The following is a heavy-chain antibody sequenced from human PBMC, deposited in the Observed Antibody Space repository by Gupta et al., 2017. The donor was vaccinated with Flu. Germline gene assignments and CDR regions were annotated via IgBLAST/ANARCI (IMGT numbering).Heavy chain of an antibody. CDR1: GFTFSSYG. CDR2: ISYDGSNK. D-gene: IGHD2-15*01. V-gene: IGHV3-30*18. CDR3: AKDTRGSCYHCYYYGMDV. J-gene: IGHJ6*02. Sequence: QVQLVESGGGVVQPGRSLRLSCAASGFTFSSYGMHWVRQAPGKGLEWVAVISYDGSNKYYADSVKGRFTISRDNSKNTLYLQMNSLRAEDTAVYYCAKDTRGSCYHCYYYGMDVWGQGTTVTVSS.